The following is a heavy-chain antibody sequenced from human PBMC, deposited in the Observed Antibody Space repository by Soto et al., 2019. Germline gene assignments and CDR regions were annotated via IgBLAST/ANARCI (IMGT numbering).Heavy chain of an antibody. CDR1: GGTFSSYA. J-gene: IGHJ6*02. D-gene: IGHD3-9*01. CDR2: IIPIFGTA. CDR3: ARGDNKLLRYFDWLPRPITDYYYGMDF. V-gene: IGHV1-69*13. Sequence: SSVKVSCKASGGTFSSYAISWVRQAPGQGLEWMGGIIPIFGTANYAQKFQGRVTITADESTSTAYMELSSLRSEDTAVYYCARGDNKLLRYFDWLPRPITDYYYGMDFWGQGTTVTVSS.